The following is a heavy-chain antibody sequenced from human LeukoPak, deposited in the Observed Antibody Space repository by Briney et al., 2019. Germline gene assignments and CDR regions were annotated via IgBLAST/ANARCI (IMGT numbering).Heavy chain of an antibody. CDR3: ARDSSSWYAPHGY. CDR2: IIPIFGTA. V-gene: IGHV1-69*05. CDR1: GGTFSSYA. J-gene: IGHJ4*02. D-gene: IGHD6-13*01. Sequence: SVKVSCKASGGTFSSYAISWVRQAPGQGLEWMGGIIPIFGTANYAQKLQGRVTMTTDTSTSTAYMELRSLRSDDTAVYYCARDSSSWYAPHGYWGQGTLVTVSS.